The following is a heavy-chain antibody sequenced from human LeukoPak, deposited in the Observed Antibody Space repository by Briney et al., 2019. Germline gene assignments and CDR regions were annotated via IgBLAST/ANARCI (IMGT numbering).Heavy chain of an antibody. CDR3: ARGDTSSSWYQDYYYYYMDV. J-gene: IGHJ6*03. D-gene: IGHD6-13*01. CDR1: GYTFTSYD. CDR2: MNPNSGNT. Sequence: ASVKVSCKSSGYTFTSYDINWVRQATGQGLEWMGWMNPNSGNTGYAQKFQGRVTMTRNTSISTAYMELSSLRSEDTAVYYCARGDTSSSWYQDYYYYYMDVWGKGTTVTVSS. V-gene: IGHV1-8*01.